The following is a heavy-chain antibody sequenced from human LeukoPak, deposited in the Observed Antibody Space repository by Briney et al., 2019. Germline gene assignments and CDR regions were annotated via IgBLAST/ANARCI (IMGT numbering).Heavy chain of an antibody. CDR1: GGSISSYY. CDR2: IYTSGST. Sequence: SETLSLTCTVSGGSISSYYWSWIRQPAGKGLEWIGRIYTSGSTNYNPSLKSRVTISVDTSKNQFSLKLSSVTAADTAVYYCARDKAHYDILTGYYLGYYYMDVWGKGTTVTISS. D-gene: IGHD3-9*01. J-gene: IGHJ6*03. V-gene: IGHV4-4*07. CDR3: ARDKAHYDILTGYYLGYYYMDV.